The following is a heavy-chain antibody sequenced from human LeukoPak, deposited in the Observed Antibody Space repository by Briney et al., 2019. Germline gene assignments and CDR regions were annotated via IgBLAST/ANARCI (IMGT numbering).Heavy chain of an antibody. V-gene: IGHV3-23*01. Sequence: GGSLRLSCAASGFTFSSYAMSWVRQAPGKGLEWVSAISGSGGSTYYADSVKGRFTISRDNSKNTVFLQMNSLRAEDTAVYFCAKDRTGYSYGYFLSPWGQGTLVTVSS. CDR1: GFTFSSYA. D-gene: IGHD5-18*01. CDR3: AKDRTGYSYGYFLSP. CDR2: ISGSGGST. J-gene: IGHJ5*02.